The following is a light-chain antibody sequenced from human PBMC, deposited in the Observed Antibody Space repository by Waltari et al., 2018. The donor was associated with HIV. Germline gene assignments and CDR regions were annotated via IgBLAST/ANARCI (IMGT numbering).Light chain of an antibody. J-gene: IGKJ1*01. Sequence: VIRMTQSPPLIIASAGDRVTISSRLNQGISNYVVWFQQKPGKAPELILYAASTLQSGVLSRFSGSGSGTDFTLTINNLQSEDFATYYCQQYYSFPWTFGQGTRVEIK. CDR3: QQYYSFPWT. CDR1: QGISNY. V-gene: IGKV1D-8*01. CDR2: AAS.